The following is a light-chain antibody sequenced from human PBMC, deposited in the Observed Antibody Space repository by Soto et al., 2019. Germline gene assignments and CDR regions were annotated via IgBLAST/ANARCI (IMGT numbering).Light chain of an antibody. CDR1: QSVSSSY. Sequence: EIVLTQSPGTLSLSPGERATLSCRASQSVSSSYLAWYQQKPGQAPRLLIYGASSRATGIPDRFSGSGSGTDFTLIISRLEPEDVALYYCQQYGSSPAFGEGTKVEIK. J-gene: IGKJ4*02. CDR3: QQYGSSPA. V-gene: IGKV3-20*01. CDR2: GAS.